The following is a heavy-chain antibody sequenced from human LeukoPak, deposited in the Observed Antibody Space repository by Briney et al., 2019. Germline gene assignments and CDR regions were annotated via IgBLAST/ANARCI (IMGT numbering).Heavy chain of an antibody. CDR1: GFTFSSYS. D-gene: IGHD2-15*01. V-gene: IGHV3-21*01. Sequence: GGSLRLSCAASGFTFSSYSMNWVRQAPGKGLEWVSSISSSSSYIYYADSVKGRFTISRDNAKNSLYLQMNSLRAEDTAVYYCARDPYCSGGSCYQAWGQGTLVTVSS. CDR3: ARDPYCSGGSCYQA. J-gene: IGHJ5*02. CDR2: ISSSSSYI.